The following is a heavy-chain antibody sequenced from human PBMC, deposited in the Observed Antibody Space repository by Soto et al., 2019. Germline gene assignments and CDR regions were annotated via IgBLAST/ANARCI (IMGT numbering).Heavy chain of an antibody. CDR2: IIPIFGTA. CDR1: GGTFSSYA. Sequence: QVQLVQSGAEVKKPGSSVKVSCKASGGTFSSYAISWVRQAPGQGLEWMGGIIPIFGTANYAQKFQGRVTINADESTSTAYMELSSLRSEDTAVYYCARDTYYSSGYYYGGAFDIWGQGTMVTVSS. J-gene: IGHJ3*02. CDR3: ARDTYYSSGYYYGGAFDI. D-gene: IGHD3-22*01. V-gene: IGHV1-69*01.